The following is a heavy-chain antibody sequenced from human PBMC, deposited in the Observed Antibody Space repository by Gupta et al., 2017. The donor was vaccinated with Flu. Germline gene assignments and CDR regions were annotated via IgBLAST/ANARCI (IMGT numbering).Heavy chain of an antibody. CDR2: VSNSGDST. CDR3: ARGLVGGSPNFFNF. D-gene: IGHD3-10*01. Sequence: EVQLLESGGGLVQPGGSLRLSCSASGFTFTSYAMSWVRQAPGKGLEWVSAVSNSGDSTYYADSVKGRFTISRDNSNNALYLQVNGLRADDTAVYHCARGLVGGSPNFFNFWGRGTLVTVSS. V-gene: IGHV3-23*01. J-gene: IGHJ4*02. CDR1: GFTFTSYA.